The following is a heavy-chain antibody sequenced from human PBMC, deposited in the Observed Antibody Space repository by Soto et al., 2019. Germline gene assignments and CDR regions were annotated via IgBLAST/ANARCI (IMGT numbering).Heavy chain of an antibody. D-gene: IGHD3-3*01. CDR3: ARWSYLDY. V-gene: IGHV3-23*01. Sequence: PGGSLRLSCAASGFSFGSYALSWVRQAPGKGLEWVSTISGIVGKTFYADSVKGRFSISRDTSQSTLYLQMNSLRADDTAMYYCARWSYLDYWGQGTRVTVSS. CDR1: GFSFGSYA. CDR2: ISGIVGKT. J-gene: IGHJ4*02.